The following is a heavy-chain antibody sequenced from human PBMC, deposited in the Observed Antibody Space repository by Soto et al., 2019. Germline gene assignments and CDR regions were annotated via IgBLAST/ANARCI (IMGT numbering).Heavy chain of an antibody. CDR1: GYSFTSYW. D-gene: IGHD6-13*01. V-gene: IGHV5-51*01. J-gene: IGHJ3*02. CDR2: IYPGDSDT. Sequence: GESLKISCKGSGYSFTSYWIGRVRQMPGKGLEWMGIIYPGDSDTRYSPSFQGQVTISADKSISTAYLQWSSLKASDTAMYYCARTSAAGRGYDAFDIWGQGTMVTVSS. CDR3: ARTSAAGRGYDAFDI.